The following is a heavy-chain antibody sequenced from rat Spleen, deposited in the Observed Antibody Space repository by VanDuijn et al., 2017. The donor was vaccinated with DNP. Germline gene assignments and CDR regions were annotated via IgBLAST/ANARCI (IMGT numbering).Heavy chain of an antibody. V-gene: IGHV5-31*01. D-gene: IGHD4-2*01. CDR1: GFSLTSYG. CDR3: VTRGDPYDNWFAY. CDR2: IISSGGST. Sequence: VQLKESGPGLVQPSQTLSLTCAVSGFSLTSYGVSWVRQSPGKGLEWIASIISSGGSTYYPDSVKGRFTISRDNGQNTLYLQMSGLGSEDTGTYYCVTRGDPYDNWFAYWGRGTLVTVSS. J-gene: IGHJ3*01.